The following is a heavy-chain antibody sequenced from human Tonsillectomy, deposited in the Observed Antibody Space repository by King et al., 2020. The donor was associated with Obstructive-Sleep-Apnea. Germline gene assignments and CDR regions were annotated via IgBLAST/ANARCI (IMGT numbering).Heavy chain of an antibody. CDR2: FNPKVGTK. CDR1: DYTLTTNN. Sequence: QLVQSGAEVKKPGPSVKVSGRHSDYTLTTNNINWVGQPPEKGFEGWGWFNPKVGTKTYAQSFQDRFSMPGDTSPGTVYMELSSLRSEHTAVYYCARQGRNSGYSSGWYWGDFDYWGQGTPVTVSS. D-gene: IGHD6-19*01. V-gene: IGHV1-46*01. CDR3: ARQGRNSGYSSGWYWGDFDY. J-gene: IGHJ4*02.